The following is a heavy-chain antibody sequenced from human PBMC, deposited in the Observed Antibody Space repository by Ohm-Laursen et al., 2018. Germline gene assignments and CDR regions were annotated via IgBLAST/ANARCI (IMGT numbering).Heavy chain of an antibody. D-gene: IGHD6-13*01. CDR1: GGTFSSYA. Sequence: ASVKVSCKASGGTFSSYAISWVRQAPGQGLEWMGGIIPIFGTANYAQKFQGRVTITADESTSTAYMELSSLRSEDTAVYYCARDQAAEYPLGYWGQGTLVTVSS. CDR2: IIPIFGTA. J-gene: IGHJ4*02. CDR3: ARDQAAEYPLGY. V-gene: IGHV1-69*13.